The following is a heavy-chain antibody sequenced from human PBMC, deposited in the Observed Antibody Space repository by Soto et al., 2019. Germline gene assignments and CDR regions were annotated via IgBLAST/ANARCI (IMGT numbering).Heavy chain of an antibody. CDR1: GGSISSYY. V-gene: IGHV4-59*08. Sequence: PSEALSLTCTVSGGSISSYYWSWIRQPPGKGLEWIGYFYYSGSTSYNPSLKSRVSISVDTSKNQFSLKVSSVTAADTAVYYCARHPGLKWFDPWGQGTLVTVS. CDR3: ARHPGLKWFDP. CDR2: FYYSGST. J-gene: IGHJ5*02.